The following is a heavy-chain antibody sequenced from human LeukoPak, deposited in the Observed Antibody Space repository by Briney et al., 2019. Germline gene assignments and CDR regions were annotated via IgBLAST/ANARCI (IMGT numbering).Heavy chain of an antibody. Sequence: PGGSLRLSCAASGFTFDHYAMHWVRQAPGKGLEWVSSMSGGGAYIYYVDSVKGRFTISRDNARNSLYLQMNSLRAEDTAVYYCASSPVAGPSYLDFWGQGTLATVSS. J-gene: IGHJ4*02. CDR2: MSGGGAYI. V-gene: IGHV3-21*01. CDR3: ASSPVAGPSYLDF. D-gene: IGHD6-19*01. CDR1: GFTFDHYA.